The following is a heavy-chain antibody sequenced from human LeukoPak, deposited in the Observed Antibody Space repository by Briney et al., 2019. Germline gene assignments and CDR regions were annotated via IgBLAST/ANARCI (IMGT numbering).Heavy chain of an antibody. D-gene: IGHD5-24*01. CDR1: GGSLISSNW. V-gene: IGHV4-4*02. CDR2: MHHSGTS. J-gene: IGHJ4*02. Sequence: SETLSLTCAVSGGSLISSNWWSWVRQFPDKGLEWIGEMHHSGTSNYHPSLKSRVMISVDKSKNQFSLRLSSVTAADTAVYYCAREGDGYNWGYYFDYWGQGTLVTVSS. CDR3: AREGDGYNWGYYFDY.